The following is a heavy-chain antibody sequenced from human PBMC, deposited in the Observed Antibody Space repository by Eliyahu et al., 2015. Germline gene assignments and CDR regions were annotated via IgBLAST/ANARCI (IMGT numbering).Heavy chain of an antibody. CDR2: ISYDGSNK. V-gene: IGHV3-30*18. Sequence: QVQLVESGGGVVQPGRSLRLSCEASGFTFSSYGMHWVRQAPGKGLGWVAVISYDGSNKYYADSVKGRFTISRDNSKNTLYLQMNSLRAEDTAVYYCAKDWNYGVDYWGQGTLVTVSS. D-gene: IGHD1-7*01. CDR1: GFTFSSYG. J-gene: IGHJ4*02. CDR3: AKDWNYGVDY.